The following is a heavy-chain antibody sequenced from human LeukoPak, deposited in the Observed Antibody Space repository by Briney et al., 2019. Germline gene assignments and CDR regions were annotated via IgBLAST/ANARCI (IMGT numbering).Heavy chain of an antibody. CDR3: ARDGGPNYYYYYMDV. J-gene: IGHJ6*03. V-gene: IGHV4-30-2*01. Sequence: SQTLSLTCAVSGGSISSGGYSWSWIRQPPGKGLEWIGYIYHSGSTHYNPSLKSRVTISVDTSKNQFSLKLSSVTAADTAVYYCARDGGPNYYYYYMDVWGKGTTVTVSS. CDR2: IYHSGST. CDR1: GGSISSGGYS. D-gene: IGHD3-16*01.